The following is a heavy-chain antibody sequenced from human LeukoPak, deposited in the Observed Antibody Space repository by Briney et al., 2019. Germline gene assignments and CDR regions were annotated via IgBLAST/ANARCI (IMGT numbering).Heavy chain of an antibody. CDR2: IYPGDSDT. D-gene: IGHD3-22*01. CDR1: GYSFTSYW. J-gene: IGHJ4*02. CDR3: ARQRRYYYDSSGYPFDY. Sequence: GESLKISCKGSGYSFTSYWIGWVRQMPGKGLGWMGIIYPGDSDTRYSPSFQGQVTISADKSISTAYLQWSSLKASDTAMYYCARQRRYYYDSSGYPFDYWGQGTLVTVSS. V-gene: IGHV5-51*01.